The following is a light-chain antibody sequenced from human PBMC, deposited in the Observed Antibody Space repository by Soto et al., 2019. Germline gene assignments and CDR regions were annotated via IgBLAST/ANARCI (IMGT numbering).Light chain of an antibody. V-gene: IGLV2-14*01. CDR2: DVS. CDR3: RSYTSSSTYV. J-gene: IGLJ1*01. Sequence: QSALTQPASVSGSPGQSITISCTGPSSDVGGYNYVSWYQQHPGKAPKLMIYDVSNRPSGVSNRFSGSKSGNTASLTISGLQAEDEADYYCRSYTSSSTYVFGTGTKLTVL. CDR1: SSDVGGYNY.